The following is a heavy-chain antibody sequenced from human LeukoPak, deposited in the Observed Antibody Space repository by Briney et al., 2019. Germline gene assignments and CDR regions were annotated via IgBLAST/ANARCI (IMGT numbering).Heavy chain of an antibody. Sequence: PSETLSLTCTVSGGSISSYYWSWIRQPAGKGLEWIGRIYTSGSTNYNPSLKSRVTMSVDTSKNQFSLKLSSVTAADTAVYYCARDRRLRWLPIDAFDIWGQGTMVTVSS. CDR2: IYTSGST. D-gene: IGHD5-24*01. J-gene: IGHJ3*02. CDR1: GGSISSYY. CDR3: ARDRRLRWLPIDAFDI. V-gene: IGHV4-4*07.